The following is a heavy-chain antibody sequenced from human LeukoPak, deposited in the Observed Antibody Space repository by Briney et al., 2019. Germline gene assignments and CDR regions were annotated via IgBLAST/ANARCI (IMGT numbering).Heavy chain of an antibody. J-gene: IGHJ5*02. CDR3: AKDPPRRDGYNFDNWFDP. CDR1: GFTFSSYA. V-gene: IGHV3-23*01. CDR2: ISGSGGST. D-gene: IGHD5-24*01. Sequence: GGSLRLSCAASGFTFSSYAMSWVRQAPGKGLEWVSAISGSGGSTYYADSVKGRFTISRDDSKNTLYLQMNSLRAEDTAVYYCAKDPPRRDGYNFDNWFDPWGQGTLVTVSS.